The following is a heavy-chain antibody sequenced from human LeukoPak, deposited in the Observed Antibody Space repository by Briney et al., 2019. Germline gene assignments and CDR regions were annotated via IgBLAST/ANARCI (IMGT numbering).Heavy chain of an antibody. D-gene: IGHD5-18*01. CDR3: TRGGTAMVTEYDAFDI. Sequence: SVKVSCKASGGTFSSYAISWVRQAPGQGLEWMGGIIPIFGTANYAQKFQGRVTITADKSTSTAYMELSSLRSEDTAVYYCTRGGTAMVTEYDAFDIWGQGTMVTVSS. J-gene: IGHJ3*02. CDR1: GGTFSSYA. CDR2: IIPIFGTA. V-gene: IGHV1-69*06.